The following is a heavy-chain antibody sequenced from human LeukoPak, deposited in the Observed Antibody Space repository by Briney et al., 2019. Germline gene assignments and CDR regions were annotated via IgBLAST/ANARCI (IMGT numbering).Heavy chain of an antibody. J-gene: IGHJ4*02. CDR2: INSDGSST. V-gene: IGHV3-74*01. CDR3: ARIDSSGYYLWYFDY. D-gene: IGHD3-22*01. CDR1: GFTFSSYW. Sequence: GGSLRLSCAASGFTFSSYWMHWVRQAPGKGLVWVSRINSDGSSTSYADSVKGRFTISRDNAENTLYLQMNSLRAEDTAVYYCARIDSSGYYLWYFDYWGQGTLVTVSS.